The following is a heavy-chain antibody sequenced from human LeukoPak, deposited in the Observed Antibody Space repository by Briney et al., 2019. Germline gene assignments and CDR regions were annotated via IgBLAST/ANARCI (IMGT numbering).Heavy chain of an antibody. CDR1: GYALTSSG. CDR2: ISTYSGNT. V-gene: IGHV1-18*01. D-gene: IGHD6-6*01. CDR3: ARDIPVSWIAAHWFDP. Sequence: DSVKVSCKASGYALTSSGITWVRQAPGQGLEWMGRISTYSGNTNYAQKLQGRVTMTTDTSTSTAYMELRSLRSDDTAVYYCARDIPVSWIAAHWFDPWGQGTLVTVSS. J-gene: IGHJ5*02.